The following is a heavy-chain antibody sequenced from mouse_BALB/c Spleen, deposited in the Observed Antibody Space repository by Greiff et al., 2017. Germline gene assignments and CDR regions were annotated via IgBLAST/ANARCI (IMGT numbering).Heavy chain of an antibody. J-gene: IGHJ1*01. Sequence: QVQLQQPGAELVKPGASVKLSCKASGYTFTSYWMHWVKQRPGQGLEWIGEINPSNGRTNYNEKFKSKATLTVDKSSSTAYMQLSSLTSEDSAVYYCARKGNYGSSYWYFDVWGAGTTVTVSS. D-gene: IGHD1-1*01. CDR1: GYTFTSYW. CDR3: ARKGNYGSSYWYFDV. V-gene: IGHV1S81*02. CDR2: INPSNGRT.